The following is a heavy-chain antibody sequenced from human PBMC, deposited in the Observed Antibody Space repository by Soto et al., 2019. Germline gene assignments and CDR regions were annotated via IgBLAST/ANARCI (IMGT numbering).Heavy chain of an antibody. CDR3: TTELYYYDSSGYSDLIDY. J-gene: IGHJ4*02. CDR1: GFTFSNAW. CDR2: IKSKTDGGTT. Sequence: PRGALRLSCAASGFTFSNAWMSWVRQAPGKGLEWVGRIKSKTDGGTTDYAAPVKGRFTISRDDSKNTLYLQMNSLKTEDTAVYYCTTELYYYDSSGYSDLIDYWGQGTLVTVSS. V-gene: IGHV3-15*01. D-gene: IGHD3-22*01.